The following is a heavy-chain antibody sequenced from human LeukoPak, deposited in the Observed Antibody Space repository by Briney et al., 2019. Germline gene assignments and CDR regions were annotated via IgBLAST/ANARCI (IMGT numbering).Heavy chain of an antibody. V-gene: IGHV3-33*01. CDR3: AREVLVYTAMVGFDP. D-gene: IGHD5-18*01. Sequence: GGSLRLSCAASGFTFSSYGMHWVRQAPGKGLEWVAVIWYDGSNKYYADSVKGRFTISRDNSKNTLYLQMNSLRGEDTAVYYCAREVLVYTAMVGFDPWGQGTLVTVSS. J-gene: IGHJ5*02. CDR2: IWYDGSNK. CDR1: GFTFSSYG.